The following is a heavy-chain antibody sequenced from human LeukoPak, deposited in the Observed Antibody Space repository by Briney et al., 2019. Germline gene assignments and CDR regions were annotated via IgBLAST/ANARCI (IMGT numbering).Heavy chain of an antibody. D-gene: IGHD3-10*01. J-gene: IGHJ4*02. CDR2: ISRSGDTI. Sequence: PGGSLRLSCAASGFTFSRYEMNWGRKAPGKGLEWVSYISRSGDTIYFADSVKGRFTISRDNAKNSLYLQMSSLRAEDTAVYYCARDYASDYWGQGTLVTVSS. CDR3: ARDYASDY. V-gene: IGHV3-48*03. CDR1: GFTFSRYE.